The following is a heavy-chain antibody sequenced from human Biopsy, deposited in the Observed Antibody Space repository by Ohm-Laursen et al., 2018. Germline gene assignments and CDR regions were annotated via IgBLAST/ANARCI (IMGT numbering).Heavy chain of an antibody. CDR3: ARDLYDFCGGCPFDP. CDR1: GFTFSSHA. V-gene: IGHV3-23*01. D-gene: IGHD3-3*01. J-gene: IGHJ5*02. CDR2: INGSGGST. Sequence: GSLRLSCAASGFTFSSHAMSWVRQAPGKGLECASVINGSGGSTYCADPVKGRFTISRDNSKNTLYLQMNSLRAEDTAMYYCARDLYDFCGGCPFDPWGQGTLVTVS.